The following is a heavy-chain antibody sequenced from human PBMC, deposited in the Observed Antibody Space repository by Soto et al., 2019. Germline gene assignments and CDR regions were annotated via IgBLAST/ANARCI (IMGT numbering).Heavy chain of an antibody. CDR3: ASVMSRAAAGTLYYYYYMDV. V-gene: IGHV4-59*08. J-gene: IGHJ6*03. CDR1: GGSISSYY. CDR2: IYYSGST. D-gene: IGHD6-13*01. Sequence: AETLSLSCTVSGGSISSYYWSWIRQPPGKGLEWIGYIYYSGSTNYNPSLKSRVTISVDTSKDQFSLKLSSVTAADTAVYYCASVMSRAAAGTLYYYYYMDVWGKGTTVTVSS.